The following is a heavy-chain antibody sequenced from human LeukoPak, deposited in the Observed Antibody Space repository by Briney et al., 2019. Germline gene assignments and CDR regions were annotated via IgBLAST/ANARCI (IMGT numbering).Heavy chain of an antibody. CDR2: ISAYNGNT. V-gene: IGHV1-18*01. CDR1: GYTFTSYG. D-gene: IGHD5-24*01. J-gene: IGHJ4*02. CDR3: ARDVGTLGRQRWLQSTTDY. Sequence: GASVKVSCKASGYTFTSYGISWVRQAPGQGLEWMGWISAYNGNTNYAQKLQGRVTMTTDTSASTAYMELRSLRSDDTAVYYCARDVGTLGRQRWLQSTTDYWGQGTLVTVSS.